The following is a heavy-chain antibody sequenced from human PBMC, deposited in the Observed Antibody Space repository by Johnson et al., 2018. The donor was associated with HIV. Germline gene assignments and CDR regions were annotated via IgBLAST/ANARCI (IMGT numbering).Heavy chain of an antibody. Sequence: VQLVESGGGVVQPGGSLRLSCAASGFTFDDYGMSWVRQAPGKGLEWVSAISGSGGSTYYADSVKGRFTISRDNSKNTLYLQMNSLRAEDTAVYYCARGYSGSTGTFDIWGQGTMVTVSS. J-gene: IGHJ3*02. D-gene: IGHD1-26*01. CDR3: ARGYSGSTGTFDI. CDR2: ISGSGGST. V-gene: IGHV3-23*04. CDR1: GFTFDDYG.